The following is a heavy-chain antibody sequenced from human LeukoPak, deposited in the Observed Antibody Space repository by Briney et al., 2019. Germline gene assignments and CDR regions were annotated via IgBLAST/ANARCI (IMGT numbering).Heavy chain of an antibody. Sequence: SETLSLTCTVSGYSISSGHYWGWIRQPPGKGLEWIGEIYHSGSTNYNPSLKSRVTISVDKSKNQFSLKLRSVTAADTAVYYCAEGGYNFPFGYWGQGTLVNVSS. V-gene: IGHV4-38-2*02. D-gene: IGHD5-24*01. CDR3: AEGGYNFPFGY. CDR2: IYHSGST. CDR1: GYSISSGHY. J-gene: IGHJ4*02.